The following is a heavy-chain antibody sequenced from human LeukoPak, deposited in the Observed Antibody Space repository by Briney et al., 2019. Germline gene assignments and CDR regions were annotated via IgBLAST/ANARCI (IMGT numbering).Heavy chain of an antibody. D-gene: IGHD3-22*01. CDR1: GGSISSSSYY. Sequence: KPSETLSLTCTVSGGSISSSSYYWGWIRQPPGKGLEWIGTIYHSGSTYYNTSLKSRVTISVDTSKNQFSLKFNSVTAADTAVYYCARVGIVLVTGSNWVDPWGQGTLVTVSS. V-gene: IGHV4-39*07. CDR3: ARVGIVLVTGSNWVDP. J-gene: IGHJ5*02. CDR2: IYHSGST.